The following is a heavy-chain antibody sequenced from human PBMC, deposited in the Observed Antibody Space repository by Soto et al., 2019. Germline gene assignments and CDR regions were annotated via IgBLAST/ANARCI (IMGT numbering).Heavy chain of an antibody. CDR1: GYTFTGYY. CDR2: INPNSGGT. D-gene: IGHD6-19*01. J-gene: IGHJ3*02. Sequence: VKVSCKASGYTFTGYYMHWVRQAPGQGLEWMGWINPNSGGTNYAQKFQGWVTMTRDTSISTAYMELSRLRSDDTAVYYCARDSSGWYRDAFDIWGQGTMVTVSS. V-gene: IGHV1-2*04. CDR3: ARDSSGWYRDAFDI.